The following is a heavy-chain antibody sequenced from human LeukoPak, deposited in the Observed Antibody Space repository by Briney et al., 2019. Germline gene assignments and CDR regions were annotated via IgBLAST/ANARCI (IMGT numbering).Heavy chain of an antibody. CDR3: ARDPENIVGATVLDY. J-gene: IGHJ4*02. CDR1: GFTFSSYA. CDR2: ISYDGSNK. V-gene: IGHV3-30-3*01. D-gene: IGHD1-26*01. Sequence: GGSLRLSCAASGFTFSSYAMHWVRQAPGKGLEWVAVISYDGSNKYYADSVKGRFTISRDNSKNTLYLQMNSLRAEDTAVYYCARDPENIVGATVLDYWGQGTLVTVSS.